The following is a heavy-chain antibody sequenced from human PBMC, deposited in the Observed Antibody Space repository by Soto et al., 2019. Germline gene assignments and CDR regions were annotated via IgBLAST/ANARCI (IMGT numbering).Heavy chain of an antibody. CDR1: GFTVSSND. D-gene: IGHD3-22*01. CDR2: IYSSGST. CDR3: ARRPLNSNGAY. J-gene: IGHJ4*02. V-gene: IGHV3-53*01. Sequence: EVQLVESGGDLIQPGGSLRLSCAASGFTVSSNDMSWVRQAPGKGLEWVSLIYSSGSTHYADSVEGRFTISRDNSKNTVHLQMNTLRAEDTAVYYCARRPLNSNGAYWGQGTLVTVSS.